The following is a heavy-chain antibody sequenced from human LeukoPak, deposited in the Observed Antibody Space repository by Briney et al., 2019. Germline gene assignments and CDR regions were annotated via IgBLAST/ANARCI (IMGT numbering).Heavy chain of an antibody. Sequence: ASVKVSCKASGYTFTSYDINWVRQATGQGLEWMGWMNPNSGNTGYAQKFQGRVTMTRNTSISTAYMELSSLRSEDTAVYYCARGPPLAYCGGGCYLLPDYWGQGTLVTVSS. V-gene: IGHV1-8*01. CDR2: MNPNSGNT. J-gene: IGHJ4*02. CDR3: ARGPPLAYCGGGCYLLPDY. CDR1: GYTFTSYD. D-gene: IGHD2-21*02.